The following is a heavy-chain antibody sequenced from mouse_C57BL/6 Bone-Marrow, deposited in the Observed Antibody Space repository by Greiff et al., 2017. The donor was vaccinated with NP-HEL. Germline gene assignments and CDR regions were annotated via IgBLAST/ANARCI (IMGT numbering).Heavy chain of an antibody. J-gene: IGHJ4*01. V-gene: IGHV5-16*01. Sequence: EVNLVESEGGLVQPGSSMKLSCTASGFTFSDYYMAWVRQVPEKGLEWVANINYDGSSTYYLDYLKSRFIISRDNAKNILYLQMSSLKSEDTATDYCARVHSNSYAMDYWGQGTSVTVSS. CDR2: INYDGSST. CDR3: ARVHSNSYAMDY. D-gene: IGHD2-5*01. CDR1: GFTFSDYY.